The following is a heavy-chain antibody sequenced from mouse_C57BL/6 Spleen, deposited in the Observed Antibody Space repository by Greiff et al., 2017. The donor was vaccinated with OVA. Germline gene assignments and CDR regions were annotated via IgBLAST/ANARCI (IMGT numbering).Heavy chain of an antibody. V-gene: IGHV1-39*01. Sequence: VQLKQSGPELVKPGASVKISCKASGYSFTDYNMNWVKQSNGKSLEWIGVINPNYGTTSYNQKFKGKDTLNVDQSSSTAYMQLNSLTSEDSAVYYCARSALYGNYVGYWGQGTTLTVSS. J-gene: IGHJ2*01. CDR3: ARSALYGNYVGY. D-gene: IGHD2-1*01. CDR2: INPNYGTT. CDR1: GYSFTDYN.